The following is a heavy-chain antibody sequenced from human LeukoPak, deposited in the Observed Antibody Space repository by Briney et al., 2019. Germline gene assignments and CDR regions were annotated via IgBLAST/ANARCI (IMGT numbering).Heavy chain of an antibody. J-gene: IGHJ4*02. V-gene: IGHV3-23*01. Sequence: PGGSLRLSCAASGFTFSSYAMSWVRQAPGKGLEWVSAISGSGGSTYYADSVKGRFTISRDNSKHTLYLQMNSLRAEDTAVYYCAKSQLVVVPAAISDYWGQGTLVTVSS. CDR3: AKSQLVVVPAAISDY. CDR1: GFTFSSYA. D-gene: IGHD2-2*01. CDR2: ISGSGGST.